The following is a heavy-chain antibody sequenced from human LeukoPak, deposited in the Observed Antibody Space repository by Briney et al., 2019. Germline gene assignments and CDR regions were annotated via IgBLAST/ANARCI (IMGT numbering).Heavy chain of an antibody. D-gene: IGHD2-2*02. CDR3: ARAYTNTRHYYYYYMDV. Sequence: PGGSLRLSCAASGFTVSSNYMSWVRQAPGKGLEWVCGITWDSETTGYADSVKGRFTISRDNAKNSLYLQMNSLRAEDTALYYCARAYTNTRHYYYYYMDVWGKGTTVTVSS. V-gene: IGHV3-20*04. CDR2: ITWDSETT. CDR1: GFTVSSNY. J-gene: IGHJ6*03.